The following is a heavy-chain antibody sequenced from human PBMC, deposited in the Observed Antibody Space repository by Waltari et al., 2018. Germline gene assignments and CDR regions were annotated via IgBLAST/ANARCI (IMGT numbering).Heavy chain of an antibody. D-gene: IGHD1-1*01. V-gene: IGHV3-21*01. J-gene: IGHJ3*02. Sequence: EEQLVESGGGLVQPGGSLRLSYLASGVTCRTYNRNWVSQAPGKGLEWVSSISASSSYLYYGDSVKGRFAISRDNAKNSLYLHMNSLRAEDTAVYYCARRVSGQYGDAFDIWGQGTRVTVSS. CDR3: ARRVSGQYGDAFDI. CDR2: ISASSSYL. CDR1: GVTCRTYN.